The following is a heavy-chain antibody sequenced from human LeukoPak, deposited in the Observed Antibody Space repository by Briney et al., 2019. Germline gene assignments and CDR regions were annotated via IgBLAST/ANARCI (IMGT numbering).Heavy chain of an antibody. Sequence: GGSLRLSCAASGFTFNSYWMSWVRQAPGKGLEWVANIKKDGSEKYYVDSVKGRFTISRDNAKNSPYLQMNSLRAEDTAVYYCARDQTKWEPLRRRDYYYMDVWGKGTTVTVSS. CDR1: GFTFNSYW. J-gene: IGHJ6*03. CDR2: IKKDGSEK. CDR3: ARDQTKWEPLRRRDYYYMDV. V-gene: IGHV3-7*01. D-gene: IGHD1-26*01.